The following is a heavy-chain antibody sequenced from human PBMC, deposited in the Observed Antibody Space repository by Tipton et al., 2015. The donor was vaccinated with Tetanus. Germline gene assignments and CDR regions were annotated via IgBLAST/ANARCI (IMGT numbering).Heavy chain of an antibody. CDR2: IRGGGGST. J-gene: IGHJ3*02. CDR3: AKEVTDITAAGIGAFDM. Sequence: GSLRLSCAASGFPFSSYAMSWVRQAPGKGLEWVSDIRGGGGSTYYADSVKGRFTISRDNSKNTLYLQMNSLRAEDTAVYYCAKEVTDITAAGIGAFDMWGQGTMVTVSS. CDR1: GFPFSSYA. D-gene: IGHD6-13*01. V-gene: IGHV3-23*01.